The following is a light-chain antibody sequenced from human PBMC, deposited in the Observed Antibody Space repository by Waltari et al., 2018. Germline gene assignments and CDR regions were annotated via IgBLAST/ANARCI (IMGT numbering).Light chain of an antibody. Sequence: DIQMTQSPSTLSASVGDRVTITCRASQNINTWLAWHQQKPGKAPKLLLYKASSLESGVPSRFSGSGSGTEFTLTISSLQPDDFATYYCLQYNGSPRTFGQGTKVEVK. CDR1: QNINTW. CDR2: KAS. CDR3: LQYNGSPRT. J-gene: IGKJ1*01. V-gene: IGKV1-5*03.